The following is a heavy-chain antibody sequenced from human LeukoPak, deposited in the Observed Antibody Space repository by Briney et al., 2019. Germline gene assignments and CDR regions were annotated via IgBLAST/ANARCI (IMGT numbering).Heavy chain of an antibody. CDR2: ISSSSGTI. CDR1: GFTFSSYS. J-gene: IGHJ4*02. V-gene: IGHV3-48*04. D-gene: IGHD3-10*01. CDR3: ARSSRFGELLIDY. Sequence: GGSLRLSCVGSGFTFSSYSMNWVRQAPGKGLEWVSYISSSSGTIHYADSVRGRFTISRDNAKNSLHLQMNSLRAEDTAVYYCARSSRFGELLIDYWGQGTLVTVSS.